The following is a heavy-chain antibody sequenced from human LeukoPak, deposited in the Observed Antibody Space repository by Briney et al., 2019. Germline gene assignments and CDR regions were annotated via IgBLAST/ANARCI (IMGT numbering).Heavy chain of an antibody. D-gene: IGHD1-26*01. J-gene: IGHJ3*02. CDR2: IYYSGST. CDR1: GGSISSYY. V-gene: IGHV4-59*01. Sequence: SETLSLTCTVSGGSISSYYWSWIRRPPGKGLEWIGYIYYSGSTNYNPSLKSRVTISVDTSKNQFSLKLSSVTAADTAVYYCATEGIVGATRGAVAFDIWGQGTMVTVSS. CDR3: ATEGIVGATRGAVAFDI.